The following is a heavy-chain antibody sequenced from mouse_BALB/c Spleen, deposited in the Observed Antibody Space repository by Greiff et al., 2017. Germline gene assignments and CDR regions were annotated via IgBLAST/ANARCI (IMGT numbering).Heavy chain of an antibody. J-gene: IGHJ4*01. V-gene: IGHV1-87*01. CDR2: IYPGDGDT. CDR1: GYTFTSYW. Sequence: QVQLQQSGAELARPGASVKLSCKASGYTFTSYWMQWVKQRPGQGLEWIGAIYPGDGDTRYTQKFKGKATLTADKSSSTAYMQLSSLASEDSAVYYCARPYYYGSSYYAMDYWGQGTSVTVSS. CDR3: ARPYYYGSSYYAMDY. D-gene: IGHD1-1*01.